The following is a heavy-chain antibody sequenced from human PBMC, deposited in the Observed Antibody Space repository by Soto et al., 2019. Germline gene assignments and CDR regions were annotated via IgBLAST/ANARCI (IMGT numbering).Heavy chain of an antibody. Sequence: EVQLVESGGGLIQPGGSLRLSCAASGFTVSSNYMSWVRQAPGKGLEWVSVIYSGGSTYYADSVKGRFTISRDNSKNTLYLQMKSLRAEETAVYYCARGGGLYSSAFIDYWGQGTLVTVSS. V-gene: IGHV3-53*01. J-gene: IGHJ4*02. CDR2: IYSGGST. D-gene: IGHD6-19*01. CDR1: GFTVSSNY. CDR3: ARGGGLYSSAFIDY.